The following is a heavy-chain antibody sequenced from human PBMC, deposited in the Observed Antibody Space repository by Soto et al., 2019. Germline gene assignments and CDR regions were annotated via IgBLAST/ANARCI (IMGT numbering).Heavy chain of an antibody. CDR2: IIGSGGRT. Sequence: GGSLRLSCAASGFTFSSYAMSWVRQAPGKGLEWVSGIIGSGGRTYYADSVKGRFTISRDNSNHTLYLQMSSLRVEDTAIYYCAKDLRPDGRYDLDYWGQGTQVTVSS. CDR3: AKDLRPDGRYDLDY. J-gene: IGHJ4*02. CDR1: GFTFSSYA. V-gene: IGHV3-23*01. D-gene: IGHD3-3*01.